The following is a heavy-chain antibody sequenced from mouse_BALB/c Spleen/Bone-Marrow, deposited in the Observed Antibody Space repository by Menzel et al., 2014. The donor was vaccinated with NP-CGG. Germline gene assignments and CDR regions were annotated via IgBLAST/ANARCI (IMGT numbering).Heavy chain of an antibody. CDR3: ATYYRYDRRFAY. J-gene: IGHJ3*01. D-gene: IGHD2-14*01. V-gene: IGHV14-3*02. Sequence: EVKLVESGAELVKPGASVKLSCTASGFNIKDTYMHWVKQRPERGLEWIGRIDPANGNTKYDPKFQGKATITADTSSNTAYLQLSSLTSEDTAVYYCATYYRYDRRFAYWGQGTLVTVSA. CDR1: GFNIKDTY. CDR2: IDPANGNT.